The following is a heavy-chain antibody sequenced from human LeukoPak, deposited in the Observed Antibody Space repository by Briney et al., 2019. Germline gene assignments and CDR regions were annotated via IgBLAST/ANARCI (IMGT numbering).Heavy chain of an antibody. D-gene: IGHD3-3*01. J-gene: IGHJ3*02. CDR3: AREVLDYDFWSGYPNAFDI. CDR2: IYTSGST. CDR1: GGSISSYY. Sequence: SETLSLTCTVSGGSISSYYWSWIRQPAGKGLEWIGRIYTSGSTNYNPSLKSRVTMSVDTSKNQFSLKLSSVTAADTAVYYCAREVLDYDFWSGYPNAFDIWGQGTMVTVSS. V-gene: IGHV4-4*07.